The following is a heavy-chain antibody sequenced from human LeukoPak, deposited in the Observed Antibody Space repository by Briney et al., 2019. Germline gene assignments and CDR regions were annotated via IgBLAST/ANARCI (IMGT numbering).Heavy chain of an antibody. CDR3: ARDARSSSSGLSDY. D-gene: IGHD6-6*01. J-gene: IGHJ4*02. CDR2: INPNSGGT. V-gene: IGHV1-2*06. Sequence: GASVKVSCKASGYTFTGYYMHWVRQAPGQGLEWMGRINPNSGGTNYAQKFQGRVTMTRDTSISTAYMELSRLRSDDTAVYYCARDARSSSSGLSDYWGQGTLVTVSS. CDR1: GYTFTGYY.